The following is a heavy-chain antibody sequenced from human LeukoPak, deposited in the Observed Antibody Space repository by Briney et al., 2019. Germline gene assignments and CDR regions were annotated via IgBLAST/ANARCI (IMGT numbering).Heavy chain of an antibody. CDR1: GGSIRDYQ. V-gene: IGHV4-59*08. Sequence: SETLSLTCAVSGGSIRDYQWSWIRQPPGKGLEWIGYIYYSGSTNYNPSLKSRVTISVDTSKNQFSLKLSSVTAADTAVYYCARIPGYSSSWGQGTLVTVSS. CDR2: IYYSGST. D-gene: IGHD6-13*01. J-gene: IGHJ4*02. CDR3: ARIPGYSSS.